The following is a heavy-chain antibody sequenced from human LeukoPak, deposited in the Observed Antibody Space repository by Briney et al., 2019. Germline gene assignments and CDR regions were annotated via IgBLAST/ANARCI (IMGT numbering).Heavy chain of an antibody. Sequence: PGGSLRLSCAASGFTFSSYWMLWVRQAPGKGLVWVSRINSDGSSTSYADSVKGRFTISRDNAKNTLYLQMNSLRAEDTAVYYCARERKLMGFDYWGQGTLVTVSS. CDR1: GFTFSSYW. V-gene: IGHV3-74*01. D-gene: IGHD2-8*01. CDR2: INSDGSST. J-gene: IGHJ4*02. CDR3: ARERKLMGFDY.